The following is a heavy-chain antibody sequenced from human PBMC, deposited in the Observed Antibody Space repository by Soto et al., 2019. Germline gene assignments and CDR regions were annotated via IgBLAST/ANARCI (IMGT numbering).Heavy chain of an antibody. CDR1: GYTLTELS. Sequence: ASVKVSCMVSGYTLTELSMHWVRQAPGKXLEXXGGFXPXDXXTXXXQKFQGRVTMTEDTSTDTAYMELSSLRSEDTAVYYCATLPYAWFDPWGQGTLVTVSS. J-gene: IGHJ5*02. CDR2: FXPXDXXT. CDR3: ATLPYAWFDP. V-gene: IGHV1-24*01.